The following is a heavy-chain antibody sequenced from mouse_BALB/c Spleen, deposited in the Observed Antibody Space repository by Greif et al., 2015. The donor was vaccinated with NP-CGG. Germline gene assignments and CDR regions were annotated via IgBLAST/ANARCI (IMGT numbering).Heavy chain of an antibody. Sequence: QVQLQQSGAELVRPGTSVKVSCKASGYAFTNYLIEWVKQRPGQGLEWIGVINPGSGGTNYNEKFKGKATLTADKSSSTAYMQLSSLTSDDSAVYFCAREKGPWDAWFAYWGQGTLVTVSA. CDR3: AREKGPWDAWFAY. V-gene: IGHV1-54*01. CDR2: INPGSGGT. D-gene: IGHD4-1*01. J-gene: IGHJ3*01. CDR1: GYAFTNYL.